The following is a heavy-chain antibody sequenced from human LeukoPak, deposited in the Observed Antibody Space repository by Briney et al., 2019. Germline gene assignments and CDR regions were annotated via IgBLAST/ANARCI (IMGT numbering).Heavy chain of an antibody. CDR2: IYHSGSP. J-gene: IGHJ4*02. CDR3: ARVNINNWHSCDY. CDR1: GGSISSNNW. V-gene: IGHV4-4*02. Sequence: SSETLSLTCAVSGGSISSNNWWGWVRQPPGKGLEWIGEIYHSGSPNYNPSLKSRVTISVDKSRNHFSLNLSSVTAADTAVYYCARVNINNWHSCDYWGQETLVTVSS. D-gene: IGHD1-1*01.